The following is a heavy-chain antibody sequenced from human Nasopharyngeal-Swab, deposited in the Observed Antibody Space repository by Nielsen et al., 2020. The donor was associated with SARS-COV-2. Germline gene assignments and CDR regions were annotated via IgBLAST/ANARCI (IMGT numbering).Heavy chain of an antibody. CDR1: GGSISSGGYS. CDR2: IYHSGST. D-gene: IGHD6-19*01. CDR3: ASMSQTDSGWYDYYYYMDV. V-gene: IGHV4-30-2*01. Sequence: SETLSLTCAVSGGSISSGGYSWSWIRQPPGKGLEWIGYIYHSGSTYYSPSLKSRVTISVDRSKNQFSLKLSSVTAADTAVYYCASMSQTDSGWYDYYYYMDVWGKGTTVTISS. J-gene: IGHJ6*03.